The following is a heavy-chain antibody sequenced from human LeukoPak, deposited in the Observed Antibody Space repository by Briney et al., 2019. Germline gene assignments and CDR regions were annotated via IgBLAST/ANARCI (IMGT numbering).Heavy chain of an antibody. Sequence: SETLSLTCTVSGGSISSYYWSWIRQPPGKGLEWIGYIYYSGSTNYNPSLKSRVTISVDTSKNQFSLKLSSVTAADTAVYYCARVHVGYYFESGGINCLDPWGQGTLVTVSS. D-gene: IGHD3-22*01. J-gene: IGHJ5*02. V-gene: IGHV4-59*01. CDR3: ARVHVGYYFESGGINCLDP. CDR2: IYYSGST. CDR1: GGSISSYY.